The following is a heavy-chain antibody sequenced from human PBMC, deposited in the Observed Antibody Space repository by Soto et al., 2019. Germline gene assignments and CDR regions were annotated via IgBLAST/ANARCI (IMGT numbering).Heavy chain of an antibody. CDR3: ARGGGSGWYYFDY. D-gene: IGHD6-19*01. CDR1: GGSISSVGYY. Sequence: QVQLQEWGPGLVKPSQTLSLTCTVSGGSISSVGYYWSWIRQHPGKGLEWIGYIYYSGSTYYNPSLKTRVTISVDTSKNQFSLKLSSVTAADTAVYYCARGGGSGWYYFDYWGQGTLVTVSS. V-gene: IGHV4-31*03. CDR2: IYYSGST. J-gene: IGHJ4*02.